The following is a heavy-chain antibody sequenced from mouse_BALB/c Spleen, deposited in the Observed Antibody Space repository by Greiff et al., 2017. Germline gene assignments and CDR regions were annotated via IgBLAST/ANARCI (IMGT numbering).Heavy chain of an antibody. D-gene: IGHD2-2*01. CDR1: GFTFNTYA. V-gene: IGHV10-1*02. CDR2: IRSKSNNYAT. Sequence: DVHLVESGGGLVQPKGSLKLSCAASGFTFNTYAMNWVRQAPGKGLEWVARIRSKSNNYATYYADSVKDRFTISRDDSQSMLYLQMNNLKTEDTAMYYCVRLGYDDYYAMDYWGQGTSVTVSS. J-gene: IGHJ4*01. CDR3: VRLGYDDYYAMDY.